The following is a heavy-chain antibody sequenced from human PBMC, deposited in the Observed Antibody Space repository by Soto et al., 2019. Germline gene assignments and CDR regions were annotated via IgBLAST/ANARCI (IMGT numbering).Heavy chain of an antibody. CDR2: INPNSGGT. D-gene: IGHD3-10*01. V-gene: IGHV1-2*02. CDR1: GYTFTGYY. Sequence: QVQLVQSGAEVKKPGASVKVSCKASGYTFTGYYMHWVRQAPGQGREWMGWINPNSGGTNYAQKFQGRVTMTRDTSISTAYMELSRLRSDDTDVYYCARVNGDTFPEYFDLWGRGTLVTVSS. CDR3: ARVNGDTFPEYFDL. J-gene: IGHJ2*01.